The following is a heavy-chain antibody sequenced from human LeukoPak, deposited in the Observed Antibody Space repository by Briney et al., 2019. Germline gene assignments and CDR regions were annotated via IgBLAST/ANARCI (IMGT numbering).Heavy chain of an antibody. CDR3: AKTVSGSHSYQGGDY. J-gene: IGHJ4*02. CDR1: AFTFISYS. D-gene: IGHD3-16*02. V-gene: IGHV3-21*04. Sequence: PGGSLRLSCAASAFTFISYSMNSVSQAPGKWLEWVSSISSSSSYIYYADSVKGRFTISRDNAKNSLYLQMNSLRAEDTAVYFCAKTVSGSHSYQGGDYWGQGTLVTVST. CDR2: ISSSSSYI.